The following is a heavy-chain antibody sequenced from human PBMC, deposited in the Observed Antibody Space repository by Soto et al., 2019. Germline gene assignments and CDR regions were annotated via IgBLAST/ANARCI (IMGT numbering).Heavy chain of an antibody. CDR3: ARQQAGIAAAGPFDY. J-gene: IGHJ4*02. CDR2: IIPIYDSP. CDR1: GDTFNNYA. Sequence: SVKVSCKASGDTFNNYAISWVRQAPGQGLQWMGGIIPIYDSPSYAQGSHNRVTITADRSTSTAHLELRSLRSDDTAVYYCARQQAGIAAAGPFDYWGQGTLVTVSS. D-gene: IGHD6-13*01. V-gene: IGHV1-69*06.